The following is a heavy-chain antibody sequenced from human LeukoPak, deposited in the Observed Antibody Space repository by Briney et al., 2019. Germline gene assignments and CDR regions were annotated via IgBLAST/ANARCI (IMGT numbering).Heavy chain of an antibody. CDR3: ARDRAVTGAKGGWYFDL. V-gene: IGHV3-11*06. CDR1: GFTFSDYY. CDR2: ISSRSGST. J-gene: IGHJ2*01. Sequence: GGSLRLSCAASGFTFSDYYMSWIRQAPGKGLEWVSYISSRSGSTNYADSVKGRFTISRDNAKNSLYLQMNSLRAEDTAVYYCARDRAVTGAKGGWYFDLWGRGTLVTVSS. D-gene: IGHD6-19*01.